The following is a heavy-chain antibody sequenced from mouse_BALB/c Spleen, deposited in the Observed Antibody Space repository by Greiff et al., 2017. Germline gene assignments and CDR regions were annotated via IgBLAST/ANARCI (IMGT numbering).Heavy chain of an antibody. CDR3: ARLEAMDY. CDR2: IDPENGNT. V-gene: IGHV14-1*02. CDR1: GFNITDYY. Sequence: EVQLQQSGAELVRPGASVKLSCKASGFNITDYYMHWVKQRPEQGLEWIGWIDPENGNTIYDPKFQGKASITADTSSNTAYLQLSSLTSEDTAVCYCARLEAMDYWGQGTSVTVSS. J-gene: IGHJ4*01.